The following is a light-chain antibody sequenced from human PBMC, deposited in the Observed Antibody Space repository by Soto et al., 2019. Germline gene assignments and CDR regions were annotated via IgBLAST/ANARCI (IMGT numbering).Light chain of an antibody. J-gene: IGLJ1*01. V-gene: IGLV2-8*01. CDR1: SSDVGGYNY. CDR2: EVS. CDR3: CSYAGSNNNDV. Sequence: QSALTQPPSASGSPGQSVTISCTGNSSDVGGYNYVSWYQQHPGKAPKLMIYEVSKWPSGVPDRFSGSKSGNTASLTVSGLQAEDEADYYCCSYAGSNNNDVFGTGTKLTVL.